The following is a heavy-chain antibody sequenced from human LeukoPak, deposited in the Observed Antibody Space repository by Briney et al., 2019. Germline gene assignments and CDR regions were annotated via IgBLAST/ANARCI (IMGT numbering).Heavy chain of an antibody. D-gene: IGHD1-14*01. J-gene: IGHJ4*02. CDR2: INHSGST. CDR3: ARGRTRIEFDY. V-gene: IGHV4-34*01. CDR1: GGSFSGYY. Sequence: SETLSLTCAVYGGSFSGYYWSWIRQPPGKGLEWIGEINHSGSTNYNPSHKSRVTISVDTSKNQFSLKLSSVTAADTAVYYCARGRTRIEFDYWGQGTLVTVSS.